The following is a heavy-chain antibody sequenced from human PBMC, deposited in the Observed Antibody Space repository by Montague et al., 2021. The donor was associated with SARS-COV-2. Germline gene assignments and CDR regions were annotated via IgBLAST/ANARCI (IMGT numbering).Heavy chain of an antibody. CDR1: GFTFTDYT. J-gene: IGHJ4*02. D-gene: IGHD1-26*01. Sequence: SLRLSCAASGFTFTDYTMNWVRQVPGKGLEWVSGINWNGGDTGYADSVKGRFTISRDNAKNSLYLQMNSLRDEDTAFYYCARVKVGATIDYWGQGTQVTVSS. CDR3: ARVKVGATIDY. CDR2: INWNGGDT. V-gene: IGHV3-20*04.